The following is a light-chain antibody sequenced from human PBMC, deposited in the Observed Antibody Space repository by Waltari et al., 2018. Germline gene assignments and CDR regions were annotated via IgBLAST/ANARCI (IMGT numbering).Light chain of an antibody. CDR1: SSDVGFYNY. CDR2: DVS. V-gene: IGLV2-14*01. CDR3: NSYAGSSSWV. Sequence: QSALTQPASVSGSPGQSITISCTGTSSDVGFYNYVSWYQQHPRKAPKLMIYDVSERPSGVSNRFSGSKSGNTASLTISGLQADDEADYYCNSYAGSSSWVFGGGTKLTVL. J-gene: IGLJ3*02.